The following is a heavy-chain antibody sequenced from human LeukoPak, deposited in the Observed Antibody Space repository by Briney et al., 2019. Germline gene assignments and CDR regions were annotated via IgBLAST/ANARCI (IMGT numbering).Heavy chain of an antibody. J-gene: IGHJ4*02. Sequence: PGGSLRLSCAASGFTFDEYGMSWVRQAPGKGLEWVSGINWNGGSTGYADSVKGRFTISRDNAKNSLYLQMNSLRAEDTALYYCARAKSYDSSGYFDYWGQGTLVTVSS. D-gene: IGHD3-22*01. V-gene: IGHV3-20*04. CDR3: ARAKSYDSSGYFDY. CDR2: INWNGGST. CDR1: GFTFDEYG.